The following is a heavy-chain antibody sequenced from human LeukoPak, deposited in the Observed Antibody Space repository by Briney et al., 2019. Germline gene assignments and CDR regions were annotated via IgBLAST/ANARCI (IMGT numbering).Heavy chain of an antibody. V-gene: IGHV1-2*02. Sequence: GASAKVSCKASGYRFTDYYVHWVRQAPGQGLEWMAWINPNGGSTNYAQKFQGRVTMTRDTSISTADMELSNLSSDDTAVYYCARTSDYYNYFFDYWGQGTPVTVSS. CDR1: GYRFTDYY. J-gene: IGHJ4*02. D-gene: IGHD4-11*01. CDR2: INPNGGST. CDR3: ARTSDYYNYFFDY.